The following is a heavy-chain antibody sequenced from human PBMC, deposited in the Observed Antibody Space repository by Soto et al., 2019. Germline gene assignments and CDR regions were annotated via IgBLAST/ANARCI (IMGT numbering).Heavy chain of an antibody. Sequence: GGSLRLSCAASGFTFSIYSMNWVRQAPGKGLERISYISSTSSTIYYADSVKGRFTISRDNAKNSLYLQMNSLRAEDTSVYYCATYYGSGSYFPDHYYYGMDVWGQGT. CDR3: ATYYGSGSYFPDHYYYGMDV. CDR1: GFTFSIYS. J-gene: IGHJ6*02. V-gene: IGHV3-48*01. D-gene: IGHD3-10*01. CDR2: ISSTSSTI.